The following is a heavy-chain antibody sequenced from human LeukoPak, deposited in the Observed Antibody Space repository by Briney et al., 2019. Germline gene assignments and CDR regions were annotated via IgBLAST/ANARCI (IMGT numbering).Heavy chain of an antibody. V-gene: IGHV1-24*01. D-gene: IGHD4-11*01. J-gene: IGHJ4*02. CDR2: FQLEDDET. Sequence: ASVKVSCKVSGYTLSELSIHWVRQAPGKGLEWMGGFQLEDDETIFVQKLQGRVTVTEDTSTDTAYMELSSLTSEDTAVYYCAIEPDYGNYYFDAWGQGTLVTVSS. CDR3: AIEPDYGNYYFDA. CDR1: GYTLSELS.